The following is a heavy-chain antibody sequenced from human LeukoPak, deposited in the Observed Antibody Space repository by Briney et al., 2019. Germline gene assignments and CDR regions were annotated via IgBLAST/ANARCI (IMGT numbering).Heavy chain of an antibody. Sequence: GGSLRLSCAASGFTFSSYAMSWVRQAPGKGLEWVSAISGSGGSTYYADSVKGRFTISRDNSKNTLYLQMNSLRAEDTAVYYCANRHYDFWSGWLYYYGMDVWGQGTTVTVSS. V-gene: IGHV3-23*01. CDR2: ISGSGGST. CDR3: ANRHYDFWSGWLYYYGMDV. CDR1: GFTFSSYA. J-gene: IGHJ6*02. D-gene: IGHD3-3*01.